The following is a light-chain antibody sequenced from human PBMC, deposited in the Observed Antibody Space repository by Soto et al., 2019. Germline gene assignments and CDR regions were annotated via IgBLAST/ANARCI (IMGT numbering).Light chain of an antibody. J-gene: IGLJ3*02. V-gene: IGLV4-69*01. CDR1: SGHSNYA. CDR3: QTSGAGIRV. Sequence: QLVLTQSPSASASLGASVKLTCTLSSGHSNYAIAWHQQQPEKGPRYLMRVNRDGSHTKGDGIPDRFSGSTSGAERYLTISSLQSEDEADYYCQTSGAGIRVFGGGTKLTVL. CDR2: VNRDGSH.